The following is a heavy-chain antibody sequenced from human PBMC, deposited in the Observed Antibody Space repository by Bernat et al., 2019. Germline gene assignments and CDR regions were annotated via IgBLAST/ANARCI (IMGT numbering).Heavy chain of an antibody. CDR2: IYSGGST. J-gene: IGHJ4*02. CDR3: ARDSGAWFGAFDYFDY. V-gene: IGHV3-66*01. Sequence: EVQLVESGGGLVQPGGSLRLSCAASGFTVSSNYMSWVRQAPGKGLEWVSVIYSGGSTYYADSVKGRFTISRDNSKNTLYLQMNSLRAEDTAVYYCARDSGAWFGAFDYFDYWGQGTLVTVSS. D-gene: IGHD3-10*01. CDR1: GFTVSSNY.